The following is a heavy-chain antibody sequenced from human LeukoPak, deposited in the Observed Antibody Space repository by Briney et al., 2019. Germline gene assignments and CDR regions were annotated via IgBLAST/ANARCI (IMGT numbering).Heavy chain of an antibody. J-gene: IGHJ4*02. Sequence: PGGSLRLSCAVSGLTVSTISMSWVRQAPGQGLEWVSLLYGGGDTFYAASVRGRFTISRDNSKNTLYLQMNSLRAEDTAVYYCARDYDGFESWGQGTLVTVSS. CDR1: GLTVSTIS. D-gene: IGHD3-22*01. V-gene: IGHV3-53*01. CDR3: ARDYDGFES. CDR2: LYGGGDT.